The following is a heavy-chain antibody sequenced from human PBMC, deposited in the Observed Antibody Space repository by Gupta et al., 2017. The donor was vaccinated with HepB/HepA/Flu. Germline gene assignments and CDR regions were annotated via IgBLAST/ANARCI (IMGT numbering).Heavy chain of an antibody. CDR1: GHSFSTYW. CDR2: IYPDDSDT. D-gene: IGHD1-1*01. J-gene: IGHJ5*02. V-gene: IGHV5-51*01. Sequence: VQLVQSGAEVKKPGESLKIPCKVSGHSFSTYWIAWVRQMPGKGLEWMGIIYPDDSDTRYSPSFQGQVTISVDKSISTAYLQWTTLKASDTAMYYCATTTGAGGWFDPWGQGTLVTVSS. CDR3: ATTTGAGGWFDP.